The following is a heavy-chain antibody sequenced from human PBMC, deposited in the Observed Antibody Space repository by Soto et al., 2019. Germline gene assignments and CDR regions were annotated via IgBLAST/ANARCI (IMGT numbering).Heavy chain of an antibody. Sequence: ASVKVSCKASGYTFTSYGISWVRQAPGQGLEWMGWINPNSGGTNYAQKFQGWVTMTRDTSISTAYMELSRLRSDDTAVYYCARVHGDDPHFDYWGQGTLVTVSS. J-gene: IGHJ4*02. V-gene: IGHV1-2*04. CDR3: ARVHGDDPHFDY. D-gene: IGHD4-17*01. CDR1: GYTFTSYG. CDR2: INPNSGGT.